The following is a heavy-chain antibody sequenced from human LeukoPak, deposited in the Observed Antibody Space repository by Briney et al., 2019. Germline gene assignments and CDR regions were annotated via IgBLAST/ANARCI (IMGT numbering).Heavy chain of an antibody. V-gene: IGHV4-39*01. CDR2: IYYRGST. CDR3: ARRRYYDSTGYSD. J-gene: IGHJ1*01. Sequence: SETLSLTCTISGDSISSSSYYWGWIRQPPGKGLEWIGDIYYRGSTYYNPSLKSRVSISIDTSNNQFSLTLNSVTAADTALYFCARRRYYDSTGYSDWGQGTLVTVSS. CDR1: GDSISSSSYY. D-gene: IGHD3-22*01.